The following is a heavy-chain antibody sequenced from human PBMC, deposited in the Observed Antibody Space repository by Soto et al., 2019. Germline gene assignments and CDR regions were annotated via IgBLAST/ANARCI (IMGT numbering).Heavy chain of an antibody. D-gene: IGHD6-13*01. CDR3: ARDHWAAAGPYYYYYMDV. J-gene: IGHJ6*03. CDR1: GFTFSSYS. Sequence: GGSLRLSCAAPGFTFSSYSMNWVRQAPGKGLEWVSSISSSSSYIYYADSVKGRFTISKDNAKNSLYLQMNSLRAEDTAVYYCARDHWAAAGPYYYYYMDVWGKGTTVTVSS. CDR2: ISSSSSYI. V-gene: IGHV3-21*01.